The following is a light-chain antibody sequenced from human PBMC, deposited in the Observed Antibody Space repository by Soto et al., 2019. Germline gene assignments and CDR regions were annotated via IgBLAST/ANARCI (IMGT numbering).Light chain of an antibody. CDR3: QQRSNWPAN. J-gene: IGKJ5*01. Sequence: EIVLTQSPATLSLSPGERATLSCRASQTITTYLVWYQQKPGQPPRLLIYGASNRATGIPARFSGSGSGTDFTLTISNLEPEDFAVYYCQQRSNWPANFGQGTRLEIK. CDR1: QTITTY. CDR2: GAS. V-gene: IGKV3-11*01.